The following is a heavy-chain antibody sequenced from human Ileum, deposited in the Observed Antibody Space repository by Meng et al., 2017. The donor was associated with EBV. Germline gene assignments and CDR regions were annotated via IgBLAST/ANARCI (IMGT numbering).Heavy chain of an antibody. D-gene: IGHD3-22*01. CDR1: GYSISSTNW. CDR3: ARNVPGTSAYYD. V-gene: IGHV4-28*01. J-gene: IGHJ4*02. CDR2: IYYSGST. Sequence: QGQVQGSGPGLVKPSDTLSLTCAVSGYSISSTNWWGWIRQPPGKGLEWIGYIYYSGSTSYNPSLKSRVTMSVDTSKNQFSLNLNSVTAVDTAVYYCARNVPGTSAYYDWGQGTLVTVSS.